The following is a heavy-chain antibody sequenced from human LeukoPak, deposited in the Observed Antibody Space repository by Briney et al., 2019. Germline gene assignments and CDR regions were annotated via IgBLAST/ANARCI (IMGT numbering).Heavy chain of an antibody. CDR1: GFTFSSYA. CDR2: ISSSVSTI. J-gene: IGHJ6*04. V-gene: IGHV3-48*03. D-gene: IGHD3-10*02. CDR3: AELGITMIGGV. Sequence: SLRLSCAASGFTFSSYAMNWVRQAPGKGLEWVSYISSSVSTIYYADSVKGRFTISRDNAKNSLYLQMNSLRAEDTAVYYCAELGITMIGGVWGKGTTVTISS.